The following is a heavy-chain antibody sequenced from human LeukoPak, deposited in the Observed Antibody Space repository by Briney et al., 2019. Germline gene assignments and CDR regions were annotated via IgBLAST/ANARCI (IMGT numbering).Heavy chain of an antibody. J-gene: IGHJ3*01. CDR1: GFTVSSNY. D-gene: IGHD6-19*01. CDR3: AIRSGWYGHAFDV. V-gene: IGHV3-53*01. Sequence: GGSLRLSCAASGFTVSSNYMNWVRQAPGRGLEWVSVLYSGGNTYYADSVKGRFTISRDNSKNTLYLQMNSLTAEDTAVYYCAIRSGWYGHAFDVWGQGTMVTVSS. CDR2: LYSGGNT.